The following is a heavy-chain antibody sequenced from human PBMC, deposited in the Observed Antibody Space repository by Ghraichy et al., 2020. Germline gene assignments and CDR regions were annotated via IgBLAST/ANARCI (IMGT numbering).Heavy chain of an antibody. V-gene: IGHV3-48*03. CDR2: ISSSGSTI. CDR3: ARLRYSNSPP. Sequence: GGSLRLSCAASGLTLSNYEMNWVRQAPGKGLEWVSYISSSGSTIYHADSVKGRFTISRDNAKNSLYLQMNSLRAEDTAVYYCARLRYSNSPPWGQGTLVTVSS. CDR1: GLTLSNYE. D-gene: IGHD6-6*01. J-gene: IGHJ5*02.